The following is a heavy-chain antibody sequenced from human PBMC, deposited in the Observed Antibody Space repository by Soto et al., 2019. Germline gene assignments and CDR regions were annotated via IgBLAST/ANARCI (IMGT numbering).Heavy chain of an antibody. CDR1: GYAVTVYG. CDR2: INAANGDT. CDR3: VRRHVSATGLDCLAR. J-gene: IGHJ4*02. Sequence: ASVRVSCKAAGYAVTVYGIRWVPQAPGQRLEWMGWINAANGDTKYSPKFQGRVTITRDTSASTAYMELSSLGSEDTAVYYCVRRHVSATGLDCLARWGQRHLVTAPS. D-gene: IGHD6-13*01. V-gene: IGHV1-3*01.